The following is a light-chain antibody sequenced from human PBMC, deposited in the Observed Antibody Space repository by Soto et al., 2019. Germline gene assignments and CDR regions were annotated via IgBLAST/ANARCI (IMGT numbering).Light chain of an antibody. J-gene: IGKJ1*01. V-gene: IGKV2-28*01. CDR1: QSLLYSNGYNY. CDR2: LGS. CDR3: MQSLQTPWT. Sequence: IVMTQSPLSLPVSPGEPASISCRSSQSLLYSNGYNYLDWYLQKPGQSPQLLIYLGSDRASGVPDRFSGSGSGTDFTLKISRVEAEDVGVYYCMQSLQTPWTFGQGTKADIK.